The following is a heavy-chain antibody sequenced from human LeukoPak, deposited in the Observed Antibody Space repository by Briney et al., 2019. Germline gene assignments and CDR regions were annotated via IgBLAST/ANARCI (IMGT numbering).Heavy chain of an antibody. V-gene: IGHV6-1*01. CDR3: TRGLRNVRGVIFYFDY. CDR1: GDSVSSNSAA. J-gene: IGHJ4*02. CDR2: TYYRSKWYN. D-gene: IGHD3-10*01. Sequence: SQTLSLTCAISGDSVSSNSAAWNWIRQSPSRGLEWLGRTYYRSKWYNDYAVSVKSRITINPDTSKNQFSLQLNSVTPEDTAVYYCTRGLRNVRGVIFYFDYWGQGTLVTVSS.